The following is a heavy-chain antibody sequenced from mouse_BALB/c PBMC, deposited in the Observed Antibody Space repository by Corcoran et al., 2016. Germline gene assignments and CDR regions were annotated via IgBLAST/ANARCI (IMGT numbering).Heavy chain of an antibody. D-gene: IGHD1-1*01. J-gene: IGHJ2*01. Sequence: EVQLQQSGAELVKPGASVKLSCTASGFNIKDTYMHWVRQRPEQGLEWIGRIDPANGNTKYDPNFQGKATITADTSSNTAYLQLSSLTSEDPAVYYCAREGYYGSSAFDYWGQGTTLTVSS. CDR3: AREGYYGSSAFDY. V-gene: IGHV14-3*02. CDR1: GFNIKDTY. CDR2: IDPANGNT.